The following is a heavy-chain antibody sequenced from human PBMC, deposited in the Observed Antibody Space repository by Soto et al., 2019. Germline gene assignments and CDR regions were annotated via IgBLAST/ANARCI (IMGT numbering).Heavy chain of an antibody. J-gene: IGHJ4*02. Sequence: QVQLVQSGAEVKKPGSSVRVSCKASGGTLNSYTIRWVRQAPGQGLEWMGGMIPVLGTTDYAQTLQGRVTITADQSTGTGDRDLFSLRAEDTAISYCSVSNSYGRGDFWGQGTLVTVSS. V-gene: IGHV1-69*01. D-gene: IGHD4-17*01. CDR3: SVSNSYGRGDF. CDR1: GGTLNSYT. CDR2: MIPVLGTT.